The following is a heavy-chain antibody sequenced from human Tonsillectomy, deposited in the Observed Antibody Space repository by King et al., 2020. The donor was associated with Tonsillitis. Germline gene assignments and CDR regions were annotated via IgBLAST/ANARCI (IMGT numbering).Heavy chain of an antibody. CDR1: GGSISSSSYY. Sequence: QLQESGPGLVKPSETLSLTCTVSGGSISSSSYYWGWIRQPPGKGLEWIGNINYSGSTYYNPSLKSRVTISVDTSKNQFSLKLSSVTAADTAVYYCARLIIRYYDSSAQSPYFDYWGQGTLVTVSS. D-gene: IGHD3-22*01. J-gene: IGHJ4*02. CDR3: ARLIIRYYDSSAQSPYFDY. V-gene: IGHV4-39*01. CDR2: INYSGST.